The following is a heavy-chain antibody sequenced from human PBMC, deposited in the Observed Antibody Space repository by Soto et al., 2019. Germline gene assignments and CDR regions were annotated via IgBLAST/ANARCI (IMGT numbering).Heavy chain of an antibody. CDR2: TYYRSKWYN. CDR3: ARDYRRYSSSWYHPFDY. CDR1: GDSVSSNSAA. D-gene: IGHD6-13*01. J-gene: IGHJ4*02. Sequence: SQTLSLTCAISGDSVSSNSAAWNWIRQSPSRGLEWLGRTYYRSKWYNDYAVSVKSRITINPDTSKNQFSLQLNSVTPEDTAVDYCARDYRRYSSSWYHPFDYWGQGTLVTVSS. V-gene: IGHV6-1*01.